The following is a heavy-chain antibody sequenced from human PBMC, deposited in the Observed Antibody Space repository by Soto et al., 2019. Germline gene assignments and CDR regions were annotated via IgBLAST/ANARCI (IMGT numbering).Heavy chain of an antibody. J-gene: IGHJ4*02. CDR2: IKQDGSEK. V-gene: IGHV3-7*03. Sequence: GGSLRLSCAASGFTFSSYWMSWVRQAPGKGLEWVANIKQDGSEKYYINSVKGRFTVSRDNAKNSLYLQMNSLRAEDMAVYYCATDSPYDYWGQGTLVTVSS. CDR3: ATDSPYDY. D-gene: IGHD5-18*01. CDR1: GFTFSSYW.